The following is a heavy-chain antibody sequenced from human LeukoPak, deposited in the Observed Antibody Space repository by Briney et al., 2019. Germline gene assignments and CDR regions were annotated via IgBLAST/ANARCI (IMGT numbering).Heavy chain of an antibody. CDR1: GFTFSSYE. CDR3: VPEWSGFDY. V-gene: IGHV3-48*03. J-gene: IGHJ4*02. D-gene: IGHD3-3*01. CDR2: ISSSGSTM. Sequence: GGSLRLSCAASGFTFSSYEMNWVRQAPGKGLEWISYISSSGSTMYYADSVKGRFTISRDNAKNSLYLQMNSLRAEDTAVYYCVPEWSGFDYWGQGTLVTVSS.